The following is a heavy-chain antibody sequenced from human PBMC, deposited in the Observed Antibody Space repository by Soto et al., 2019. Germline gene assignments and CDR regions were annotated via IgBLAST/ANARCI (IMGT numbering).Heavy chain of an antibody. J-gene: IGHJ5*02. V-gene: IGHV3-21*04. CDR3: ARDPEGDHGMVFDA. D-gene: IGHD2-21*02. CDR2: ITSSGSFI. Sequence: GGSLRLSCAASGFTFSNSTMNWVRQAPGKGLEWVACITSSGSFIYYADSMKGRFTISRDDAKKSLYLQMTSLRAEDTATYYCARDPEGDHGMVFDAWGQGTLVTVSS. CDR1: GFTFSNST.